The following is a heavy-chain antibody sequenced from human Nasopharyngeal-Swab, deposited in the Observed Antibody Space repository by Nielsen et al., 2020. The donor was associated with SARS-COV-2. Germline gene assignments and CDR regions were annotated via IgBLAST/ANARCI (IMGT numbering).Heavy chain of an antibody. Sequence: VREAPGKGLEWVSAISGSGGSTYYADSVKGRFTISRDNSKNTLYLQMNSLGAEDTAVYYCAKEPFYDFWSGYYWDYWGQGTLVTVS. CDR2: ISGSGGST. D-gene: IGHD3-3*01. V-gene: IGHV3-23*01. J-gene: IGHJ4*02. CDR3: AKEPFYDFWSGYYWDY.